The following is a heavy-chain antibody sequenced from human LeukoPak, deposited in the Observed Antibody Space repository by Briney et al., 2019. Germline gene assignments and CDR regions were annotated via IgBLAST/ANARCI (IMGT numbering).Heavy chain of an antibody. D-gene: IGHD4-23*01. CDR2: MLYDGSHE. J-gene: IGHJ4*02. CDR1: GFTFSTYS. Sequence: GGSLRLSCAASGFTFSTYSMHWVRQAPGKGLEWVANMLYDGSHEFYADSVKGRFTISRDNSKNTLYLQINSLRTEDTAVYFCAKEGRWLDSWGQGTLVTVSS. CDR3: AKEGRWLDS. V-gene: IGHV3-30*04.